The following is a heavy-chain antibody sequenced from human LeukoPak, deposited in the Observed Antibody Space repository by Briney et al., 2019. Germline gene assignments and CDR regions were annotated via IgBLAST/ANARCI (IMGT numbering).Heavy chain of an antibody. CDR2: IPYDGSNK. Sequence: GGSLRLSCAASGFTFSSYGMHWVRQAPGKGLEWVAVIPYDGSNKYYADSVKGRFTISRDNSKNTLYLQMNSLRAEDTAVYYCAKKDSSSWAFDYWGQGTLVTVSS. J-gene: IGHJ4*02. CDR3: AKKDSSSWAFDY. CDR1: GFTFSSYG. V-gene: IGHV3-30*18. D-gene: IGHD6-13*01.